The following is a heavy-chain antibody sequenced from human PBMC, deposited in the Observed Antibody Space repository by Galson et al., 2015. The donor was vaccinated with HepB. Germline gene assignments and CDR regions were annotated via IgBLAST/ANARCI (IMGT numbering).Heavy chain of an antibody. D-gene: IGHD3-3*01. J-gene: IGHJ6*03. CDR1: GYTFTDYV. CDR2: MNTNTGPP. CDR3: ARSPLRFLDWLPYYDYYYLDV. Sequence: SVKVSCKASGYTFTDYVVTWVRQAPGQGLEWLGWMNTNTGPPTYAPGFAGRFVFTLDASVTTAYLQISSLETDDTAVYYCARSPLRFLDWLPYYDYYYLDVWGEGTTVTVSS. V-gene: IGHV7-4-1*02.